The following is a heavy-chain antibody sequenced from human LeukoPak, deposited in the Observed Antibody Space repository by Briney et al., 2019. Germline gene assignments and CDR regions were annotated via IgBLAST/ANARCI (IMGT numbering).Heavy chain of an antibody. J-gene: IGHJ4*02. CDR2: IYYSGST. Sequence: GSLRLSCAASGFTFSSYSMNWVRQAPGKGLEWIGSIYYSGSTYYNPSLKSRVTISVDTSKNQFSLKLSSVTAADTAVYYCARLRLTGDFDYWGQGTLVTVSS. D-gene: IGHD7-27*01. CDR1: GFTFSSYSMN. V-gene: IGHV4-39*01. CDR3: ARLRLTGDFDY.